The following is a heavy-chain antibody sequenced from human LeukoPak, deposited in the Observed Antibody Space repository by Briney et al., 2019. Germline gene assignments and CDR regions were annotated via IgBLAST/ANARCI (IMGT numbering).Heavy chain of an antibody. CDR1: GFTFSSYG. D-gene: IGHD1-26*01. Sequence: PGRSLRLSCAASGFTFSSYGMHWVRQAPGKGLEWVATIYSIGFGGNTYYGDSVKGRFTISRDNSKNTVYLQMNTLRAEDTAVYYCAREMGGAQHYFDYWGQGTLVTVSS. V-gene: IGHV3-33*08. CDR2: IYSIGFGGNT. J-gene: IGHJ4*02. CDR3: AREMGGAQHYFDY.